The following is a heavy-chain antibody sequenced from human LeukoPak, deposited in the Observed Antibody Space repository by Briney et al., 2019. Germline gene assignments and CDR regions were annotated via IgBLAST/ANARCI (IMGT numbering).Heavy chain of an antibody. J-gene: IGHJ4*02. CDR2: IYYSGST. D-gene: IGHD4-17*01. V-gene: IGHV4-59*08. CDR3: VRLNLRYFDY. CDR1: GDSISSYY. Sequence: SETLSLTCTVSGDSISSYYWSWIRQPPGKGLEWIGYIYYSGSTNYNPSLKSRVTISVDTSKNQFSLKLGSVTAADTAVYYCVRLNLRYFDYWGQGTLVTVSS.